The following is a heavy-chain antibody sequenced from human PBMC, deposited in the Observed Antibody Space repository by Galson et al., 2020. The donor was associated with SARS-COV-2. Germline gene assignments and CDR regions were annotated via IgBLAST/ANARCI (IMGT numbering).Heavy chain of an antibody. CDR2: IYYSGST. CDR1: GGTISSGGYY. J-gene: IGHJ6*02. CDR3: ARASMVRVPKGVGV. Sequence: ASETMSLTCTVSGGTISSGGYYWSWIRKHPGKGLEWIGYIYYSGSTYYNPSLKSRVTIPVDTSKNQFSLKLSSVTAADTAVYYFARASMVRVPKGVGVWGQGTTVTVSS. D-gene: IGHD3-10*01. V-gene: IGHV4-31*03.